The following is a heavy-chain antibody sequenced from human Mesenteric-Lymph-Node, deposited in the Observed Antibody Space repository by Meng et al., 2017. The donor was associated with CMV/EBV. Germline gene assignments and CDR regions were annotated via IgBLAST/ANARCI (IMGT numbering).Heavy chain of an antibody. J-gene: IGHJ4*02. Sequence: GYTFTSYGISWVRQAPGQGLEWMGWINPNTGNPTYAQGFTGRFVFSLDTSVSTAYLQISSLKAEDTAVYYCARDLGSYYYGSGPFDYWGQGTLVTVSS. CDR3: ARDLGSYYYGSGPFDY. CDR1: GYTFTSYG. CDR2: INPNTGNP. D-gene: IGHD3-10*01. V-gene: IGHV7-4-1*02.